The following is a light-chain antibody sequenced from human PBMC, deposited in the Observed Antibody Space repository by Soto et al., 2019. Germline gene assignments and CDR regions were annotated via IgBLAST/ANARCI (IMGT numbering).Light chain of an antibody. Sequence: DIVMTQSPDSLAVSLGERATINCKSSQSVLYSSNNKNYLAWYQQKPGQPPKLLIYWASTREFGVPDRFGGSGSGTDFTLTISSLQAEDVAVYYCQQYYSIPWTFGQGTKVEIK. J-gene: IGKJ1*01. CDR3: QQYYSIPWT. CDR2: WAS. V-gene: IGKV4-1*01. CDR1: QSVLYSSNNKNY.